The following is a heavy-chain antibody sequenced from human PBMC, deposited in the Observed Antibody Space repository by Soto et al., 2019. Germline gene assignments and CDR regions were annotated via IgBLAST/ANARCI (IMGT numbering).Heavy chain of an antibody. CDR3: ALGKFDY. Sequence: EVQLVESGGGLVQPGGSLRLSCAASGFTFSTYSMNWVRQAPGKGLEWVSYISSSSTTTYYADSVRGRFTISRDNAKNSLYLQMNSLRAEATAVYYCALGKFDYWGQGTLFTVSS. J-gene: IGHJ4*02. CDR2: ISSSSTTT. CDR1: GFTFSTYS. V-gene: IGHV3-48*01.